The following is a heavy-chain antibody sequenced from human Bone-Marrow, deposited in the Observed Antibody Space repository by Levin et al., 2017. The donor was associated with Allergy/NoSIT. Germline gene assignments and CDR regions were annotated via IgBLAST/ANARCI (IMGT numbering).Heavy chain of an antibody. Sequence: SETLSLTCTVSGVSIRSYYWSWIRQPPGKGLEWIGYIYHSGSTNYNPSLKSRVSIAIDTSKNQFSLKLISVTAADTAMYYCARDESIAAAGPFDYWGQGTLVTVSS. D-gene: IGHD6-13*01. CDR2: IYHSGST. V-gene: IGHV4-59*01. CDR3: ARDESIAAAGPFDY. J-gene: IGHJ4*02. CDR1: GVSIRSYY.